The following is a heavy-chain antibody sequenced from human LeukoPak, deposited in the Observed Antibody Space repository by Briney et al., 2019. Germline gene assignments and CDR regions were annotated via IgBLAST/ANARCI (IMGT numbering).Heavy chain of an antibody. V-gene: IGHV4-31*03. J-gene: IGHJ3*01. CDR2: IYYSGST. CDR3: ATPYCGTISCLDVFDV. Sequence: SETLSLTCTVSGVSLSSDKYYWSWIRQRPGKGLEWIGHIYYSGSTSFNPSLKSRVSMSVDTPKSQFSLKLTSVTAADTAVYYCATPYCGTISCLDVFDVWGQGTVVTVSS. CDR1: GVSLSSDKYY. D-gene: IGHD2-21*01.